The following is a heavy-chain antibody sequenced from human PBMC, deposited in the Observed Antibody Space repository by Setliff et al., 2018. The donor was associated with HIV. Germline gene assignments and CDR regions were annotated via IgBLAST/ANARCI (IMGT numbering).Heavy chain of an antibody. CDR3: ARDYLHVFDI. J-gene: IGHJ3*02. V-gene: IGHV1-2*02. Sequence: ASVKVSCKASGYTFTDYYIHWVRQAPGQGLEWMGWINSASGGTNYAQNFQSTVTVTRDTSINTAYVELNSLKSDDTAVYYCARDYLHVFDIWGQGTMVTVSS. CDR2: INSASGGT. CDR1: GYTFTDYY.